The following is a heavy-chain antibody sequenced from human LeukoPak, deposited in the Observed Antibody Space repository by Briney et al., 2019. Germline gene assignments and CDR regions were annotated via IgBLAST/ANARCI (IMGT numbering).Heavy chain of an antibody. D-gene: IGHD5-24*01. J-gene: IGHJ4*02. CDR1: GYTFTSYG. Sequence: ASVKVSCKASGYTFTSYGISWVRQAPGQGLEWMGWISAYNGNTNYAQKLQGRVTMTTDTSTSTAYMELSRLRSDDTAVYYCAREGDGYKILPFDYWGQGTLVTVSS. CDR2: ISAYNGNT. CDR3: AREGDGYKILPFDY. V-gene: IGHV1-18*01.